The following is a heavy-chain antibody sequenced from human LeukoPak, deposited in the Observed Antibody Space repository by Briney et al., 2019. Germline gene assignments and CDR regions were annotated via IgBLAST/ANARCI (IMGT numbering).Heavy chain of an antibody. V-gene: IGHV4-34*01. CDR3: ARLRPIVVVPAAIFIDY. J-gene: IGHJ4*02. CDR2: XHSVTT. Sequence: XHSVTTNYHPSLKTPVTISVDTSKNQFSLKLSSVTAADTAVYYCARLRPIVVVPAAIFIDYWGQGTLVTVSS. D-gene: IGHD2-2*02.